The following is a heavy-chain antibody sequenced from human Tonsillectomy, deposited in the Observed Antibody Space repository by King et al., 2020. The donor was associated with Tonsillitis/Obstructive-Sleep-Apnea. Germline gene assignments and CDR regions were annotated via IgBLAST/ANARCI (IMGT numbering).Heavy chain of an antibody. J-gene: IGHJ4*02. CDR1: GGTFSSYA. D-gene: IGHD3-22*01. V-gene: IGHV1-69*10. CDR3: AGHYYDSSGYWDFDY. CDR2: IIPILGIA. Sequence: QLVQSGAEVKKPGSSVKVSCKASGGTFSSYAISWVRQAPGQGLEWMGGIIPILGIANYAQKFQGRVTITADKSTSTAYMELSSLRSEDTAVYYCAGHYYDSSGYWDFDYWGQGTLVTVSS.